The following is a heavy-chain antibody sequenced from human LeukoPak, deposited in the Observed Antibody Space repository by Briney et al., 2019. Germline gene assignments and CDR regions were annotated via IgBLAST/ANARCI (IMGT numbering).Heavy chain of an antibody. J-gene: IGHJ6*03. Sequence: GGSLRLSCAASGFTFSSYAISWVRQAPGQGLEWMGGIIPIFGTANYAQKFQGRVTITADESTSTAYMELSSLRSEDTAVYYCARDRLGRSYDYVWGSYRSGYMDVWGKGTTVTISS. D-gene: IGHD3-16*02. V-gene: IGHV1-69*01. CDR2: IIPIFGTA. CDR1: GFTFSSYA. CDR3: ARDRLGRSYDYVWGSYRSGYMDV.